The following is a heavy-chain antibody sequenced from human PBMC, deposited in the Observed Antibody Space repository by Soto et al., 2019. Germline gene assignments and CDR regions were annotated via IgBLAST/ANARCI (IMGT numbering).Heavy chain of an antibody. CDR1: GGSFSGYY. Sequence: SETLSLTCAVYGGSFSGYYWIWIRQPPGKGLEWIGEINHSGSTNYNPSLKSRVTISVDTSKNQFSLKLSSVTAADTAVYYCARGTTVTIDYWGQGTLVTVSS. CDR2: INHSGST. J-gene: IGHJ4*02. CDR3: ARGTTVTIDY. V-gene: IGHV4-34*01. D-gene: IGHD4-17*01.